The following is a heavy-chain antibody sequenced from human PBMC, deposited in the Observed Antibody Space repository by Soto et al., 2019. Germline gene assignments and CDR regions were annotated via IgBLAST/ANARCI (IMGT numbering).Heavy chain of an antibody. Sequence: QVQLVQSGAEVKKPGASVKVSCKASGYTFTSYGINWVRQAPGQGLEWMGWISAYNGNTNYAQKLQGRVTMTTDTSTSTAYMELRSLRSDDTAVYYCAIVITGTTFYDYYGMDVWGQGTTVTVSS. J-gene: IGHJ6*02. CDR1: GYTFTSYG. CDR3: AIVITGTTFYDYYGMDV. CDR2: ISAYNGNT. D-gene: IGHD1-7*01. V-gene: IGHV1-18*01.